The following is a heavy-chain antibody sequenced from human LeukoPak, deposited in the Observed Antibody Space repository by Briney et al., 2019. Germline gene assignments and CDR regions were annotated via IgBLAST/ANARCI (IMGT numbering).Heavy chain of an antibody. D-gene: IGHD4-17*01. CDR2: INPNRGGT. V-gene: IGHV1-2*02. J-gene: IGHJ4*02. CDR1: GYTFTGYY. Sequence: ASVKVSCKASGYTFTGYYMHWLRQAPGQGLEWMGWINPNRGGTNYAQKFQGRVTMTRDTSISTAYMELSRLRSDDTAVYYCARDTYGDYPLDYWGQGTLVTVSS. CDR3: ARDTYGDYPLDY.